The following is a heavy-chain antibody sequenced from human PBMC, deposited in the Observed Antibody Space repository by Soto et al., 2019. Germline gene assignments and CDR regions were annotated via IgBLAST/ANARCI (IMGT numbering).Heavy chain of an antibody. V-gene: IGHV4-59*01. CDR2: IYDSGRT. CDR3: ARARGYSYGSFDY. D-gene: IGHD5-18*01. J-gene: IGHJ4*02. CDR1: GGSISSYY. Sequence: SETLSLTCTVSGGSISSYYWSWIRQPPGKGLEWIGYIYDSGRTNYNPSLKSRVTISVDTSKNQFSLKLSSVTAADTAVYYCARARGYSYGSFDYWGQGTLVTVSS.